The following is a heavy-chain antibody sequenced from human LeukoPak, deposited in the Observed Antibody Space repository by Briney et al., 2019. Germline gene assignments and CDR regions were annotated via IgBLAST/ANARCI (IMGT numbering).Heavy chain of an antibody. D-gene: IGHD3-22*01. CDR1: GYSFTSYW. J-gene: IGHJ3*02. V-gene: IGHV5-51*01. CDR2: IYPGDSDT. CDR3: ARRTTGYDSSHDAFDT. Sequence: GESLKISCKGSGYSFTSYWIGWVRQMPGKGLEWMGIIYPGDSDTRYSPSFQGQVTISADKSISTAYLQWSSLKASDTAMYYCARRTTGYDSSHDAFDTWGQGTMVTVSS.